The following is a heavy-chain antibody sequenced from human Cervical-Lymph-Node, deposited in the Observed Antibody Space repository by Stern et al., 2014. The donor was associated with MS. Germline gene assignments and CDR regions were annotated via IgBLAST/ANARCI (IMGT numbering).Heavy chain of an antibody. Sequence: VQLVESGAEVKKPGSSVRVSCKASGGTFSGYTISWVRQAPGQGLEWMGRIISVIGITNYAQKFQGRVTITPDKSTNTAYMELTSLTSEAPAVYYCASQSEAGTGDWGQGTLVIVSS. CDR2: IISVIGIT. V-gene: IGHV1-69*09. J-gene: IGHJ4*02. D-gene: IGHD1-1*01. CDR3: ASQSEAGTGD. CDR1: GGTFSGYT.